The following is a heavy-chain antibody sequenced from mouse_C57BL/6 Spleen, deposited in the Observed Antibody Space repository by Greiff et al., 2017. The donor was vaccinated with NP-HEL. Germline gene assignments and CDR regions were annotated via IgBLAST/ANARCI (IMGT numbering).Heavy chain of an antibody. D-gene: IGHD1-1*02. V-gene: IGHV1-82*01. Sequence: VQLQQSGPELVKPGASVKISCKASGYAFSSSWMNWVKQRPGKGLEWIGRIYPGDGDTNYNGKFKGKATLTADKSSSTAYIQLSSLTSEDSAVYFCATYGNFDYWGQGTTLTVSS. CDR2: IYPGDGDT. CDR1: GYAFSSSW. J-gene: IGHJ2*01. CDR3: ATYGNFDY.